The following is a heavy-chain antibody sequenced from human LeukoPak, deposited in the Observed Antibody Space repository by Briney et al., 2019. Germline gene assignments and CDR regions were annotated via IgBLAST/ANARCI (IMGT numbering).Heavy chain of an antibody. J-gene: IGHJ4*02. CDR3: ARDPDVGIAVAGYYFDY. D-gene: IGHD6-19*01. CDR2: ISYDGSNK. CDR1: GFTFSSYA. V-gene: IGHV3-30-3*01. Sequence: GRSLRLSCAASGFTFSSYAMHWVRQAPGKGLGGVAVISYDGSNKYYADSVKGRFTISRDNSTNTLYLQMNSLRAEDTAVYYCARDPDVGIAVAGYYFDYWGQGTLVTVSS.